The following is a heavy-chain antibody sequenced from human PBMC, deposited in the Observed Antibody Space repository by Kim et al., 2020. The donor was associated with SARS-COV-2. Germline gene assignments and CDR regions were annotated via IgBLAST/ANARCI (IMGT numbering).Heavy chain of an antibody. CDR3: ASSGYSFPGYYYYYGMDV. CDR1: GFTFSSYW. J-gene: IGHJ6*02. CDR2: IKQDGSEK. D-gene: IGHD5-18*01. V-gene: IGHV3-7*01. Sequence: GGSLRLSCAASGFTFSSYWMSWVRQAPGKGLEWVANIKQDGSEKYYVDSVKGRFTISRDNAKNSLYLQMNSLRAEDTAVYYCASSGYSFPGYYYYYGMDVWGQGTTVTVSS.